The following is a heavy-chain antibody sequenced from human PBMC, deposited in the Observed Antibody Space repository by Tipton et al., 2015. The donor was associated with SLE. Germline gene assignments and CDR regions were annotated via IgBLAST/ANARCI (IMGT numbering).Heavy chain of an antibody. CDR2: IYHTGST. J-gene: IGHJ4*02. D-gene: IGHD1-7*01. CDR3: TRVPRYNWNYIAD. V-gene: IGHV4-59*12. CDR1: GGSISTYY. Sequence: TLSLTCTVSGGSISTYYWSWIRQPPKQGLEWIGWIYHTGSTDYNPSLKSRVTISVDTSKNQFSLRLSSVTAADTAVYHCTRVPRYNWNYIADWGQGTLVSVSS.